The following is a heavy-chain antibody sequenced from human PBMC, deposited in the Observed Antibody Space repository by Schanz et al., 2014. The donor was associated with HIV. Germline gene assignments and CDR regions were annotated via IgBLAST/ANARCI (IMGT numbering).Heavy chain of an antibody. V-gene: IGHV1-69*01. Sequence: QVQLVQSGAEVKKPGASVKVSCKASGGSFSSYAINWVRQAPGQGLEWMGGIIPIFGTANYAQKFPGRVTITADESTSKAYRELSSLRSEDTAVYYCASGRFGTVIWWGDAFDIWGQGTMVTVSS. D-gene: IGHD1-26*01. CDR1: GGSFSSYA. CDR2: IIPIFGTA. J-gene: IGHJ3*02. CDR3: ASGRFGTVIWWGDAFDI.